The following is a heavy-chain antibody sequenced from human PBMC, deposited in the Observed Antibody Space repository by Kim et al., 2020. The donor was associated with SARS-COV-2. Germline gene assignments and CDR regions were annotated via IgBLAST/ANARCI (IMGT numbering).Heavy chain of an antibody. D-gene: IGHD6-6*01. V-gene: IGHV3-23*01. CDR3: AKDSSHYRFFDY. Sequence: TCYANSGKGRFTISRDNSKNTLYLHMNGLGPEDTAVYFCAKDSSHYRFFDYWGQGTLVTVSS. CDR2: T. J-gene: IGHJ4*02.